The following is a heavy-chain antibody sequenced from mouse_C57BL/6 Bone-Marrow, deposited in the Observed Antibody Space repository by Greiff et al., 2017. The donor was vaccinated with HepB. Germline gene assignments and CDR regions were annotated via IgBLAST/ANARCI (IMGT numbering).Heavy chain of an antibody. D-gene: IGHD1-1*01. V-gene: IGHV1-81*01. CDR1: GYTFTSYG. CDR3: ALSSSYAMDY. Sequence: QVQLQQSGAELARPGASVKLSCKASGYTFTSYGISWVKQRTGQGLEWIGEIYPRSGNTYYNEKFKRKATLTADKSSSTAYMELRSLTSEDSAVYFCALSSSYAMDYWGQGTSVTVSS. CDR2: IYPRSGNT. J-gene: IGHJ4*01.